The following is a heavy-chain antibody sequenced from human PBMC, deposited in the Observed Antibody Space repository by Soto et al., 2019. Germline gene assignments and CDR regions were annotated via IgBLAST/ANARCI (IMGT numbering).Heavy chain of an antibody. CDR2: FDPEDGET. Sequence: ASVKVSCKVSGYTLTELSMHWVRQAPGKGLEWMGGFDPEDGETIYAQKFQGRVTMTEDTSTDTAYMELSSLRSEDTAVYYCAATAMESYYFDYWGQGXLVTVSS. CDR3: AATAMESYYFDY. D-gene: IGHD5-18*01. V-gene: IGHV1-24*01. CDR1: GYTLTELS. J-gene: IGHJ4*02.